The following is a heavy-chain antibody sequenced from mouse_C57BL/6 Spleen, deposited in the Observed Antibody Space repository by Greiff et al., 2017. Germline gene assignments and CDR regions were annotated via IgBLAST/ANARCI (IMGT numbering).Heavy chain of an antibody. D-gene: IGHD1-1*01. Sequence: QVTLKVCGPGILQSSQSLSLTCSFSGFSLSTSGMGVSWIRQPSGKGLEWLAHIYWDDDKRYNPSLKSRLTISKDTSRNQVFLTITGVDTADTATYYCAEVWVSTVVGKDWDFDVWGTGTTVTVSS. V-gene: IGHV8-12*01. CDR1: GFSLSTSGMG. CDR2: IYWDDDK. J-gene: IGHJ1*03. CDR3: AEVWVSTVVGKDWDFDV.